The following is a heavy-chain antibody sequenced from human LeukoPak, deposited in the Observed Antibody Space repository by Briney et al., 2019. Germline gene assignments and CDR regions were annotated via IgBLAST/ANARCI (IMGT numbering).Heavy chain of an antibody. Sequence: SETLSLTCTVSGGSISSSNYYWGWIRQPPGKGLEWIGSIYYSGNTYYNPSLKSRVTISVDTSKNQFSLKLSSVTAADTAVYYCARAVGYCSSTSCKYYFDYWGQGTLVTVSS. CDR3: ARAVGYCSSTSCKYYFDY. V-gene: IGHV4-39*07. CDR2: IYYSGNT. CDR1: GGSISSSNYY. J-gene: IGHJ4*02. D-gene: IGHD2-2*01.